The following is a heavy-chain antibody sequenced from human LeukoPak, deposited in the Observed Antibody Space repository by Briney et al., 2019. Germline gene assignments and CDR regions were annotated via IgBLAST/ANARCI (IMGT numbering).Heavy chain of an antibody. CDR3: ARARGRDFDWLSGYNWFDP. CDR1: GFTFNNYW. CDR2: ISSSSSYT. J-gene: IGHJ5*02. D-gene: IGHD3-9*01. V-gene: IGHV3-11*05. Sequence: AGGSLRLSCAASGFTFNNYWMHWIRQAPGKGLEWVSYISSSSSYTNYADSVKGRFTISRDNAKNSLYLQMNSLRAEDTAVYYCARARGRDFDWLSGYNWFDPWGQGTLVTVSS.